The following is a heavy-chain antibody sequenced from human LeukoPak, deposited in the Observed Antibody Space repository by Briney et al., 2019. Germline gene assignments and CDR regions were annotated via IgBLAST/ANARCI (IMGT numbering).Heavy chain of an antibody. CDR1: GYTFTRFG. Sequence: ASVTVSCKASGYTFTRFGISWVRQAPGQGLEWMGWISTYNGNTNYAQRLQGRVTMTTDTSTSTAYMELRSLRSDDTAVYYCARGSPTYYYDSTGYAYWGQGTLVTVSS. J-gene: IGHJ4*02. CDR3: ARGSPTYYYDSTGYAY. CDR2: ISTYNGNT. V-gene: IGHV1-18*01. D-gene: IGHD3-22*01.